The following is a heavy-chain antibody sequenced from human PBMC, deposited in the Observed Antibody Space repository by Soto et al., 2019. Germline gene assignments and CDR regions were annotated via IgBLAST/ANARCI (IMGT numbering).Heavy chain of an antibody. CDR1: GFTVSSNY. J-gene: IGHJ3*02. CDR3: ATRKPYCSSTRWYDAFDI. V-gene: IGHV3-53*01. CDR2: IYSGGST. D-gene: IGHD2-2*01. Sequence: GWSLRLSCAASGFTVSSNYMSWVRQAPGKGLEWVSVIYSGGSTYYADSVKGRFTISRDNSKNTLYLQLNSLRAEDTAVYYCATRKPYCSSTRWYDAFDIWGQGTMVPVSS.